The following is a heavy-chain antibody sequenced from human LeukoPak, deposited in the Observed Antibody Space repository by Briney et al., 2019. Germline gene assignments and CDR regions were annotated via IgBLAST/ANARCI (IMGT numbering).Heavy chain of an antibody. D-gene: IGHD6-19*01. CDR3: ARAVAVAGDFDY. CDR1: GGSISSYY. J-gene: IGHJ4*02. Sequence: PSETLSLTCTVSGGSISSYYWSWIRQPPGKGLEWIGYIYYSGSTNYNPSLKSRVTISVATSKNQFSLKLSSVTAADTAVYYCARAVAVAGDFDYWGQGTLVTVSS. V-gene: IGHV4-59*01. CDR2: IYYSGST.